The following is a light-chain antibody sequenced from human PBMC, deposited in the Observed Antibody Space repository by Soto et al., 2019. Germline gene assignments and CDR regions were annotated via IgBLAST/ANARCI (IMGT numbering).Light chain of an antibody. V-gene: IGLV1-44*01. CDR3: AAWDDSLRGRV. CDR2: SDN. Sequence: HSVLTQPPSASATPGQRVTISCSGSSSNIGSNPVSWYQQLPGTAPKSLIYSDNQRPSGVPDRISGSRSGTSASLAISGLQSEDEAEYYCAAWDDSLRGRVFGGGTKVTVL. CDR1: SSNIGSNP. J-gene: IGLJ2*01.